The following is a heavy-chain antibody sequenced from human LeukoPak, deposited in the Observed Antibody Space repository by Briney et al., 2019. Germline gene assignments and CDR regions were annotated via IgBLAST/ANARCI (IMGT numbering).Heavy chain of an antibody. CDR2: INHSGST. Sequence: SETLSLTCAVYGGSFSGYYWSWIRQPPGKGLEWIGEINHSGSTNYNPSLKSRVTISVDTSKNQFSLKLSSVTAADTAVYYCARPRFGGSSLPFDYWGQGTLVTVSS. CDR3: ARPRFGGSSLPFDY. J-gene: IGHJ4*02. CDR1: GGSFSGYY. D-gene: IGHD6-6*01. V-gene: IGHV4-34*01.